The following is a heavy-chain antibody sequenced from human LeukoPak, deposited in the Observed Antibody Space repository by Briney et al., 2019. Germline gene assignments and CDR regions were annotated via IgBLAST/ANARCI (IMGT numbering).Heavy chain of an antibody. V-gene: IGHV1-2*02. CDR2: INPNSGGT. CDR3: ARMGSYGDEKEGYYYYGMDV. CDR1: GYTFTGYY. D-gene: IGHD4-17*01. J-gene: IGHJ6*02. Sequence: ASVKVSCKASGYTFTGYYMHWVRQAPGQGLEWMGSINPNSGGTNYAQKFQGRVTMTRDTSISTAYMELSRLRSDDTAVYYCARMGSYGDEKEGYYYYGMDVWGQGTTVTVSS.